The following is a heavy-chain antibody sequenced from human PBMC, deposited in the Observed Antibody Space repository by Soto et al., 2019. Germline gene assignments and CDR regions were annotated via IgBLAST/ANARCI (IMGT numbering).Heavy chain of an antibody. CDR3: ARGLGVTIFGVIINARFEDF. CDR1: GFTFSYYG. D-gene: IGHD3-3*01. J-gene: IGHJ4*02. CDR2: IWYDGSNK. V-gene: IGHV3-33*01. Sequence: QVQLVESGGGVVQPGRSLRLSCAASGFTFSYYGMHWVRQAPGKGLEWVAVIWYDGSNKYYADSVKGRFTISRDNSKNTLYLQMNSLRAEDTAAYYCARGLGVTIFGVIINARFEDFWGQGTLDTVSS.